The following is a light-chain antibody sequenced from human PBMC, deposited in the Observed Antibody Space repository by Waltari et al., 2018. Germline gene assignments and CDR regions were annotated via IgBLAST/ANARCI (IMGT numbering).Light chain of an antibody. CDR2: KAS. CDR1: QSVKNN. V-gene: IGKV1-5*03. J-gene: IGKJ4*01. CDR3: QEYDSLPVT. Sequence: DIQLTQSPSTLSASVGDRVTITCRASQSVKNNLAWYQQKPGKAPKVLIHKASSLESGFPSRFSGSGFGTEFTLTSSSLQPDDFATYYCQEYDSLPVTFGGGTKVEIK.